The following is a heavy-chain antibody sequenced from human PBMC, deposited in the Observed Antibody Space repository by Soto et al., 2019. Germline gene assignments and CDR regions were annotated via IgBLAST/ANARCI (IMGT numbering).Heavy chain of an antibody. CDR1: GFTVSSNY. Sequence: GGSLRLSCAASGFTVSSNYMSWVRQAPGKGLEWVSVIYSGGSTYYADSVKGRFTISRHNSKNTLYLQMNSLRAEDTAVYYCAREKPLKCTNGVCYQAQNYYYYYMDVWGKGTTVTVSS. CDR3: AREKPLKCTNGVCYQAQNYYYYYMDV. D-gene: IGHD2-8*01. V-gene: IGHV3-53*04. J-gene: IGHJ6*03. CDR2: IYSGGST.